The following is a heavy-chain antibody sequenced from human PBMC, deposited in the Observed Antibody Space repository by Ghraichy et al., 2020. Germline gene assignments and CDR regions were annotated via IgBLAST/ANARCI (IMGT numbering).Heavy chain of an antibody. Sequence: GGSLRLSCAASGFTFDDYAMHWVRQAPGKGLEWVSGISWNSGSIGYADSVKGRFTISRDIAKNSLYLQMNSLRAEDTALYYCAKDIRGSQAAAGPFDYWGQGTLVTVSS. CDR1: GFTFDDYA. CDR3: AKDIRGSQAAAGPFDY. CDR2: ISWNSGSI. D-gene: IGHD6-13*01. J-gene: IGHJ4*02. V-gene: IGHV3-9*01.